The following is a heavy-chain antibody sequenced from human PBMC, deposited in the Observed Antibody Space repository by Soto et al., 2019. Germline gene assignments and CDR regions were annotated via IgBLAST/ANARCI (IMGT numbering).Heavy chain of an antibody. D-gene: IGHD3-16*01. V-gene: IGHV1-18*01. CDR3: AMVDVYVTPSPQDV. CDR1: GYNFTRYG. CDR2: INTYNGNT. Sequence: ALVKVSCKASGYNFTRYGITWVRHAPGQGLEWMGWINTYNGNTNYAQNLQGRVTLTRDTSTRTAYMELTSLRSNDTAIYYCAMVDVYVTPSPQDVWGQGTTVTVSS. J-gene: IGHJ6*02.